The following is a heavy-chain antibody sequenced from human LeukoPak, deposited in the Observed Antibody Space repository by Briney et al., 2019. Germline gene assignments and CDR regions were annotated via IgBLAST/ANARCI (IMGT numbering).Heavy chain of an antibody. CDR1: GYTFTAYY. CDR3: ARGDIQWDY. J-gene: IGHJ4*02. CDR2: IDPNSGGT. V-gene: IGHV1-2*02. Sequence: ASVKVSCKASGYTFTAYYIHWVRQTPGQGLEWMGWIDPNSGGTNFAQKFQGRVTMTRDTSITTAYVELSSLKSDDTVVYYCARGDIQWDYWGQGTQVTVSS. D-gene: IGHD6-19*01.